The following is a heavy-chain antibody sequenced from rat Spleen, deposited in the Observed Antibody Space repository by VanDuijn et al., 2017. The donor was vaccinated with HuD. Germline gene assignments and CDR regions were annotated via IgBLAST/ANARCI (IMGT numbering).Heavy chain of an antibody. CDR1: GFNFNDYW. Sequence: EVKLVESGGGLVQPGRSLKLSCAASGFNFNDYWMGWVRQAPGKGLEWIAEINKNSRTIKYSPSLKDKLTISRDNVQNTLYLQMSRLGSEDTAIYYCVGEERGVDYWGQGVMVTVSS. V-gene: IGHV4-2*01. D-gene: IGHD5-1*01. J-gene: IGHJ2*01. CDR2: INKNSRTI. CDR3: VGEERGVDY.